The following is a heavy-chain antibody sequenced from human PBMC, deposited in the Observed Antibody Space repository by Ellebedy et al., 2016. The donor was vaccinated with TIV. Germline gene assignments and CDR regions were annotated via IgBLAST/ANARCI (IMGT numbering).Heavy chain of an antibody. Sequence: PGGSLRLSCAASGFTFSSYDMQWVRQVPGKGLEWVSRIDADGSSTTYADSVTGRFASSRDNSKNTLYLQMNGLRVEDTAVYYCARDRSNIAATGRGVDYWGQGTLVIVSS. V-gene: IGHV3-74*01. J-gene: IGHJ4*02. D-gene: IGHD6-13*01. CDR2: IDADGSST. CDR3: ARDRSNIAATGRGVDY. CDR1: GFTFSSYD.